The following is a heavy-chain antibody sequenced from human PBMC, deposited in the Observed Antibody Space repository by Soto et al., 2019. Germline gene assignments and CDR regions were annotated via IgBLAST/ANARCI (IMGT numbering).Heavy chain of an antibody. V-gene: IGHV3-30*18. Sequence: GGSLRLSCAASGFTFSSYGMHWVRQAPGKGLEWVAVISYDGSNKYYADSVKGRFTISRDNSKNTLYLRMNSLRAEDTAVYYYYKAGLGEQWLEDHTYYYYYGMDVWGQGTTVTVS. D-gene: IGHD6-19*01. CDR2: ISYDGSNK. CDR3: YKAGLGEQWLEDHTYYYYYGMDV. CDR1: GFTFSSYG. J-gene: IGHJ6*02.